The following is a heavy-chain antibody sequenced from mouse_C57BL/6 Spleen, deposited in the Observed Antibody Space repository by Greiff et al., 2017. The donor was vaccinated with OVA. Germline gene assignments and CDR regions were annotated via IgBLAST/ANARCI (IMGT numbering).Heavy chain of an antibody. CDR2: ICRGGST. V-gene: IGHV2-2*01. D-gene: IGHD2-5*01. Sequence: QVQLQQSGPGLVQPSQSLSITCTASGFSLTSYGVHWVRQSPGKGLEWLGVICRGGSTAYNAAFITRLTISKDKSKCKVFCKMNSLQADDKDINYCASSYYSNYRDFDVRGTGTTVTVAS. CDR3: ASSYYSNYRDFDV. J-gene: IGHJ1*03. CDR1: GFSLTSYG.